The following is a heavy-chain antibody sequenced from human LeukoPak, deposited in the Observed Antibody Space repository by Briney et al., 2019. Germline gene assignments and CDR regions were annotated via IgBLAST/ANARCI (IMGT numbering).Heavy chain of an antibody. D-gene: IGHD1-7*01. V-gene: IGHV3-66*01. J-gene: IGHJ4*02. CDR2: IYAGGDT. CDR3: ARISGTLCFDL. CDR1: GFSVSYNY. Sequence: GGSLRLSCAASGFSVSYNYMSWVRQAPARGLEWVSVIYAGGDTYYADSVKGRFTISRDNSKNAVYLQMHSLRADDTAVYYCARISGTLCFDLWGLGTLVTVSS.